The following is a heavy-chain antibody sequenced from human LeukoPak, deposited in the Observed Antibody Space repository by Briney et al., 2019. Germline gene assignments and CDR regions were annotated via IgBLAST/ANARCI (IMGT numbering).Heavy chain of an antibody. J-gene: IGHJ5*02. V-gene: IGHV4-34*01. CDR2: INHSGST. D-gene: IGHD4-17*01. Sequence: SETLSLTCAVYGGSFSGYYWSWIRQPPGKRLEWIGEINHSGSTNYNPSLKSRVTISIDTSTNQFSPKLRSVTAADTAVYYCATNPPTVNTVMEGSYRFDPWGQGTLVTVSS. CDR1: GGSFSGYY. CDR3: ATNPPTVNTVMEGSYRFDP.